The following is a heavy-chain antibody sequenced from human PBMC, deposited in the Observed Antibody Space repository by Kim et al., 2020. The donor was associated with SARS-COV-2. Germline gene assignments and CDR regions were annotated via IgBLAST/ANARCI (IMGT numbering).Heavy chain of an antibody. CDR3: AKTSYDSSGYYPGY. CDR2: ISDSGAFT. D-gene: IGHD3-22*01. J-gene: IGHJ1*01. CDR1: GFTFSSYA. Sequence: GGSLRLSCAASGFTFSSYAMSWVRQAPGKGLEWVSAISDSGAFTYYADSVKGRFTISRDNSKNTLYLQMSSLRAEDTAVYYCAKTSYDSSGYYPGYWGQGTLVTVSS. V-gene: IGHV3-23*01.